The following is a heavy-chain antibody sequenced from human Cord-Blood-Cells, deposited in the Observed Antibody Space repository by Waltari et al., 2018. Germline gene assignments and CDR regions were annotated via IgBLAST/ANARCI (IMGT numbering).Heavy chain of an antibody. CDR2: MNPNSGNT. CDR3: ARCRSGYIWGSYRYYWYFDL. V-gene: IGHV1-8*01. Sequence: GAEVKKPGASVKVSCKASGYTFTSYDINWVRQATGQGLEWMGWMNPNSGNTGYAQKFQGRVTMTRNTSISTAYMELSSLRSEVTAVYYCARCRSGYIWGSYRYYWYFDLWGRGTLVTVSS. CDR1: GYTFTSYD. J-gene: IGHJ2*01. D-gene: IGHD3-16*02.